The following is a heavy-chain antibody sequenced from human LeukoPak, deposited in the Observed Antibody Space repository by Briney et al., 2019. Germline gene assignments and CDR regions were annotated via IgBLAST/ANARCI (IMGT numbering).Heavy chain of an antibody. D-gene: IGHD3-10*02. CDR1: RFTFSSYA. Sequence: GGSLRLSCAASRFTFSSYAMSWVRQAPGKGLEWVSGISGSGGSTYYADSVKGRFTISRDNAKNSLYLQMNSLRAEDTAVYYCAELGITMIGGVWGKGTTVTISS. CDR3: AELGITMIGGV. J-gene: IGHJ6*04. V-gene: IGHV3-23*01. CDR2: ISGSGGST.